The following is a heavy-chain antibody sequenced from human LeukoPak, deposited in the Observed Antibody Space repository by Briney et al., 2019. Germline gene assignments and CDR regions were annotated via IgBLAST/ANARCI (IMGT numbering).Heavy chain of an antibody. V-gene: IGHV3-48*03. J-gene: IGHJ4*02. CDR1: GFTFSSYE. CDR2: ISSSGSTI. Sequence: PGGSLRLSCAASGFTFSSYEMNWVRQAPGKGLEWVSYISSSGSTIYYADSVKGRFTISRDNAKNSLYLQMNSLRAEDTAVYYRATLGGGSRLGYWGQGTLVTVSS. CDR3: ATLGGGSRLGY. D-gene: IGHD3-16*01.